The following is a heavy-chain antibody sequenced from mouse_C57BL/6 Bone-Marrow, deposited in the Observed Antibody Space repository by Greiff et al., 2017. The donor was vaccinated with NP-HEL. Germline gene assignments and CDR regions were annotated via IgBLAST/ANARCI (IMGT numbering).Heavy chain of an antibody. CDR2: IHPNSGST. CDR1: GYTFTSYW. J-gene: IGHJ3*01. Sequence: VQLQQPGAELVKPGASVKLSCKASGYTFTSYWMHWVKQRPGQGLEWIGMIHPNSGSTNYNEKFKSKATLTVDKSSSTAYMQLSRLTSEDAAVYYCARMGAYDYGAYWGQGTLVTVSA. CDR3: ARMGAYDYGAY. V-gene: IGHV1-64*01. D-gene: IGHD2-4*01.